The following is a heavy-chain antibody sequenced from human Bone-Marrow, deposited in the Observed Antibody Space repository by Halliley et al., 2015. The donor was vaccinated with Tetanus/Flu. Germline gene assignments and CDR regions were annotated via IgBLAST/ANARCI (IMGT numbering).Heavy chain of an antibody. Sequence: PSDPNTIYSPSFKGQVTFSGDKSISTAYLQWGSLKASDTAMYYCARQGGYFSSGWAPGWFDPWGQGTLVTVSS. CDR3: ARQGGYFSSGWAPGWFDP. CDR2: PSDPNT. D-gene: IGHD6-19*01. J-gene: IGHJ5*02. V-gene: IGHV5-51*01.